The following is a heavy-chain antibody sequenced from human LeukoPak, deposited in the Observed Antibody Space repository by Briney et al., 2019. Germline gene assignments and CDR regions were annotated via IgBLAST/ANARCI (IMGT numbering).Heavy chain of an antibody. CDR2: IYYSGYT. CDR3: ARSWFGELSHFNY. V-gene: IGHV4-31*03. Sequence: PSQTLSLTCTVSGGSITSGGYYWSWIGQHPGKGLEWIGHIYYSGYTYYNPSLKSRVTMSVDTSKNQFSLKLSSVTAADTAVYYCARSWFGELSHFNYWGQGTLVRVSS. D-gene: IGHD3-10*01. CDR1: GGSITSGGYY. J-gene: IGHJ4*02.